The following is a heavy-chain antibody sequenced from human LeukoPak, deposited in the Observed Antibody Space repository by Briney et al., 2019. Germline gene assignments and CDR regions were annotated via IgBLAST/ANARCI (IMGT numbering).Heavy chain of an antibody. D-gene: IGHD3-10*01. CDR3: ARDRVRGVTGYYFDY. V-gene: IGHV1-69*13. Sequence: GASVKVSCKASGGTFSSYAISWVRQAPGQGLEWMGGIIPIFGTANYAQKFQGRVTITADESTSTAYMELSSLRSEDTAVYYCARDRVRGVTGYYFDYWGQGTLVTVSS. CDR1: GGTFSSYA. CDR2: IIPIFGTA. J-gene: IGHJ4*02.